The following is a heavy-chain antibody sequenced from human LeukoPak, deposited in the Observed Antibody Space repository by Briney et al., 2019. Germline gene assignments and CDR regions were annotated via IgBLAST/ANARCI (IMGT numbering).Heavy chain of an antibody. CDR2: IYSSGVT. Sequence: SETLYLTCSVSGGSIGSYYWNWIRQLPGKGLDLDGYIYSSGVTNYTPSLESRVTMSVDTSKNQFSLKLSSVTAADTAVYYCARGQHSYGYFNGFDYWGQGTLVTVSS. V-gene: IGHV4-59*01. CDR1: GGSIGSYY. J-gene: IGHJ4*02. D-gene: IGHD5-18*01. CDR3: ARGQHSYGYFNGFDY.